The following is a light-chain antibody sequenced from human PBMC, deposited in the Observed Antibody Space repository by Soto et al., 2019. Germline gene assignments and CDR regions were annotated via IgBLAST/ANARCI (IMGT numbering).Light chain of an antibody. J-gene: IGKJ4*01. CDR3: QQRSNWPPKT. CDR2: DAS. V-gene: IGKV3-11*01. CDR1: QSVSSY. Sequence: EIVLTQSPATLSLSPGERATLSCRASQSVSSYLAWYQQKPGQAPRLLIYDASNRATGIPARFSGSGSGTDFTLTISSLVPEDFAVYYCQQRSNWPPKTFGGGTKVEIK.